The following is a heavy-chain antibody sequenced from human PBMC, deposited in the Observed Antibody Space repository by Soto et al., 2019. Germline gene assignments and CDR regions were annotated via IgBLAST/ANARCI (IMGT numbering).Heavy chain of an antibody. J-gene: IGHJ4*02. CDR3: ARDQNHDD. CDR2: ISSSGSTI. Sequence: PXGSLRITCAASGFTFSSYEMNWVRQAPGKGLEWVSYISSSGSTIYYADSVKGRFTISRDNAKNSLYLQMNSLRAEDTAVYYCARDQNHDDWGQGTLVTVSS. V-gene: IGHV3-48*03. CDR1: GFTFSSYE.